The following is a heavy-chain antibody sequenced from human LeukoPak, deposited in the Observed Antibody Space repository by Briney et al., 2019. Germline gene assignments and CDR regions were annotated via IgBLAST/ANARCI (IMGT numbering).Heavy chain of an antibody. V-gene: IGHV4-59*01. CDR1: GGSIIRYY. J-gene: IGHJ5*02. D-gene: IGHD2-2*01. Sequence: SETLSLTCTVSGGSIIRYYWSWIRQPPGKGRDGIGYIYYSGSTNYNPSLKSRVTISVDTSKNQFSLKLSSVTAADTAVYYCARVVVVPEDNWFAPWGQGTLVPVST. CDR2: IYYSGST. CDR3: ARVVVVPEDNWFAP.